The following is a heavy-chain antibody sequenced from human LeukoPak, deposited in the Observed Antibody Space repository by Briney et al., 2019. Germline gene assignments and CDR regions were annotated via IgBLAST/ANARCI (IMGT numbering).Heavy chain of an antibody. Sequence: ASVKVSCKASGYSFSFFGISWVRQAPGQGLEWMGWISAYNGNTNYPQKFQGRVTMTTDTPTTTAYIELRGLTYDDTAVYYCARVGRDTSGGYYFDYWGQGTLVTVSS. J-gene: IGHJ4*02. CDR1: GYSFSFFG. D-gene: IGHD3-22*01. CDR3: ARVGRDTSGGYYFDY. CDR2: ISAYNGNT. V-gene: IGHV1-18*01.